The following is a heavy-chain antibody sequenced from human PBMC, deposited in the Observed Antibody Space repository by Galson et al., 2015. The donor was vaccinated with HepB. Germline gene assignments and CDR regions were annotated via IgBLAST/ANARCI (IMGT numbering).Heavy chain of an antibody. CDR1: RFTFTRYG. CDR2: MSKDRSGK. CDR3: AKDSIASSGAGWGMDV. J-gene: IGHJ6*02. V-gene: IGHV3-30*18. Sequence: SLRLSCAASRFTFTRYGMHWVRQAPGTGLEWLAFMSKDRSGKHKANPVNSPLTISRHKSRDTRYLPMNSLRPEDTAVYYCAKDSIASSGAGWGMDVWGQGTTVTVSS. D-gene: IGHD2-21*01.